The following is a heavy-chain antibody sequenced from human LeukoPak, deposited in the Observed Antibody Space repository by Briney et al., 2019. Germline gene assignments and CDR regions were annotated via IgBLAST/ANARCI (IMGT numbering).Heavy chain of an antibody. Sequence: GGSLRLSCAASGFTFSSYGMHWVRQAPGKGLEWVAVISYDGSNKYYADSVKGRFTISRDNSKNTLYLQMNSLRAEDTAVYYCAKDRTYDSYGSGIYYYYGMDVWGQGTTVTVSS. CDR2: ISYDGSNK. V-gene: IGHV3-30*18. CDR3: AKDRTYDSYGSGIYYYYGMDV. CDR1: GFTFSSYG. J-gene: IGHJ6*02. D-gene: IGHD3-10*01.